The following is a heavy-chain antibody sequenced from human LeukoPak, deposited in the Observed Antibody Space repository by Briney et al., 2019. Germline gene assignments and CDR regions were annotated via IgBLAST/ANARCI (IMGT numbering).Heavy chain of an antibody. Sequence: PSETLSLTCTVSGGSISGSSYYWGWIRQPPGKGLEWIGSIYYSGSTYYNPSLKSRVTISVDTSKNQFSLKLSSVTAADTAVYYCARLGDMRNFDYWGQGTLVTVSS. D-gene: IGHD2-15*01. J-gene: IGHJ4*02. V-gene: IGHV4-39*01. CDR3: ARLGDMRNFDY. CDR1: GGSISGSSYY. CDR2: IYYSGST.